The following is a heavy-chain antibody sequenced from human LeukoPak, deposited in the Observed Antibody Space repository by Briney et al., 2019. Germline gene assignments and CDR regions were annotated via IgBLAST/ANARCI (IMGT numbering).Heavy chain of an antibody. CDR1: GGSISSYY. CDR2: IYYTGSI. J-gene: IGHJ5*02. Sequence: SETLSLTCTVSGGSISSYYWSWIRQPPGKGLEWIGYIYYTGSISYNPSLKSRVTMSLDASKNQFSLELNSVTPADTAVYYCARGGNYWPQWWFDPWGRGTLVSVSS. V-gene: IGHV4-59*01. CDR3: ARGGNYWPQWWFDP. D-gene: IGHD1-26*01.